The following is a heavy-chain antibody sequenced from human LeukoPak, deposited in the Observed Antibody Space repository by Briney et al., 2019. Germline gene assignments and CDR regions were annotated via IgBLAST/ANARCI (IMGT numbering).Heavy chain of an antibody. V-gene: IGHV4-34*01. CDR2: INHSGST. J-gene: IGHJ3*02. CDR3: ARRPFNWGSGDAFDI. D-gene: IGHD7-27*01. Sequence: SETLSLTCAVYGGSFSGYYWSWIRQPPGKGLEWIGEINHSGSTNYNPSLKSRVTISVDTSKNQFSLKLSSVTAADTAVYYCARRPFNWGSGDAFDIWGQGTMVTVSS. CDR1: GGSFSGYY.